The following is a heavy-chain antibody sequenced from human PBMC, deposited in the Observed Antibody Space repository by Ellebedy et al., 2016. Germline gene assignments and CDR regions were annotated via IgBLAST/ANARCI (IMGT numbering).Heavy chain of an antibody. D-gene: IGHD1-14*01. J-gene: IGHJ4*02. CDR2: ISWNSGSI. Sequence: GGSLRLXXVGSGFNFEDFGMNWVRQAPQKGLEWVAGISWNSGSIDYADSVKGRFTISRDNTKNSLYLQMNNMRAEDTAVYYCARDSPDLDYWGQGTLVTVSS. CDR3: ARDSPDLDY. V-gene: IGHV3-20*03. CDR1: GFNFEDFG.